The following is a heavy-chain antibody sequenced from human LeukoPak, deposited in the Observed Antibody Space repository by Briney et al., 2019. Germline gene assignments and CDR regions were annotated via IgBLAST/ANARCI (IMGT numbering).Heavy chain of an antibody. J-gene: IGHJ3*02. CDR2: IYHSGST. CDR1: GGSISSGGYY. Sequence: PSETLSLTCTVSGGSISSGGYYWSWIRQPPGKGLEWIGYIYHSGSTYYNPSLKSRVTISVDRSKNQFSLKLSSVTAADTAVYYCARVRTTQTTVVTPFGAFDIWGQGTMVTVSS. CDR3: ARVRTTQTTVVTPFGAFDI. V-gene: IGHV4-30-2*01. D-gene: IGHD4-23*01.